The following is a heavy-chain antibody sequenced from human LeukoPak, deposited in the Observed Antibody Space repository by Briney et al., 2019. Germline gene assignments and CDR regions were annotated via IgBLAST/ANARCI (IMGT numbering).Heavy chain of an antibody. CDR3: ARHLYYDSSGYCDY. D-gene: IGHD3-22*01. Sequence: GESLKISCQGSGYSFTNYWIAWVRQMPGKGLEWMGTIYPGDSDPRYSPSLQGQITISVDKSTSTAYLQCSSLKASDTAIYYCARHLYYDSSGYCDYWGQGTLVTVSS. V-gene: IGHV5-51*01. CDR2: IYPGDSDP. J-gene: IGHJ4*02. CDR1: GYSFTNYW.